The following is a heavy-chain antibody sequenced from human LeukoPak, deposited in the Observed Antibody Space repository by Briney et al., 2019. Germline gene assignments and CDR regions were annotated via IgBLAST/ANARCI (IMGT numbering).Heavy chain of an antibody. CDR3: VRHDWFDP. V-gene: IGHV3-66*04. J-gene: IGHJ5*02. CDR1: GFTVSSDY. Sequence: PGGSLRLSCAVSGFTVSSDYMSRVRQAPGKGLEWASVMYSGGSTYYADSVKGRFTISRDNSKNTLYLQMNSLRAEDTAVYYCVRHDWFDPWGRGTRVTVSS. CDR2: MYSGGST.